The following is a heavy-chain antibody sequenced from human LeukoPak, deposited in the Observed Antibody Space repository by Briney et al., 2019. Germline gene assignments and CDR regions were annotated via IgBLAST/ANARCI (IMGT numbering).Heavy chain of an antibody. J-gene: IGHJ5*02. CDR1: GGSISSGSYY. CDR3: ARGTGWYSS. Sequence: KSSETLSLTCTVSGGSISSGSYYWSWIRQPAGKGLEWIGRIYTSGSTNYNPSLKSRVTISVDTSQNQFSLKLSSVTAADTAVYYCARGTGWYSSWGQGTLVTVSS. D-gene: IGHD6-19*01. CDR2: IYTSGST. V-gene: IGHV4-61*02.